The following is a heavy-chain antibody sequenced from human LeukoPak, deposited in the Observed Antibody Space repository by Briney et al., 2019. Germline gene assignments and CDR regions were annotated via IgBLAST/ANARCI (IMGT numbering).Heavy chain of an antibody. CDR3: ARPPVALDAFDI. Sequence: SQTLSLTCTVSGGSISSGDYYWSWIRQPPGKGLEWIGEINHSGSTNYNPSLKSRVTISVDTSKNQFSLKLSSVTAADTAVYYCARPPVALDAFDIWGQGTMVTVSS. D-gene: IGHD5-12*01. V-gene: IGHV4-30-4*08. CDR1: GGSISSGDYY. J-gene: IGHJ3*02. CDR2: INHSGST.